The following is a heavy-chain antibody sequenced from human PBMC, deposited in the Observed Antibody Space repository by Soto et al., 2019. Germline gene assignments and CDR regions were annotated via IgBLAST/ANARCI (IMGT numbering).Heavy chain of an antibody. CDR2: IRSKANSYAT. CDR1: GFTFSCSA. J-gene: IGHJ6*02. V-gene: IGHV3-73*01. Sequence: HPGGSLRLSCAASGFTFSCSAMHWVRQASGKGLEWVGRIRSKANSYATAYAASVKGRFTISRDDSKNTAYLQMNSLKTEDTAVYYCTRPGWETAQIYYYGMDVWGQGTTVTVSS. CDR3: TRPGWETAQIYYYGMDV. D-gene: IGHD1-26*01.